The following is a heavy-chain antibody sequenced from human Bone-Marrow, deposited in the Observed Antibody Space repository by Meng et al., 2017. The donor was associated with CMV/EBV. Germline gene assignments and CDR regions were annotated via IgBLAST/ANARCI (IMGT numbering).Heavy chain of an antibody. V-gene: IGHV4-39*07. CDR3: ARTLIVVVPAAIREVDYYGMDV. CDR1: AGSISSSIYY. CDR2: IYYSGST. J-gene: IGHJ6*02. D-gene: IGHD2-2*02. Sequence: SETLSLTCTVSAGSISSSIYYWGWIRQPPGKGLEWIGSIYYSGSTYYNPSLKSRVTISVDTSKNQFSLKLSSVTAADTAVYYCARTLIVVVPAAIREVDYYGMDVWGQGTTVTVSS.